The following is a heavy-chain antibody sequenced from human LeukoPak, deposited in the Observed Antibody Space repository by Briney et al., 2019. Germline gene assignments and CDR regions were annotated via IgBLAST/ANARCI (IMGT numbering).Heavy chain of an antibody. CDR1: GYTFACHY. J-gene: IGHJ4*02. CDR3: ARARGVGTSSNIDY. V-gene: IGHV1-2*02. Sequence: ASVKVSCKPAGYTFACHYMHWVRQAPGQGFEWMAWINPNNGDTNYAQKFQGRVTVTRYMSISTAYVELSSLRADDTAVYYCARARGVGTSSNIDYWGQGTLVTVSS. CDR2: INPNNGDT. D-gene: IGHD3-10*01.